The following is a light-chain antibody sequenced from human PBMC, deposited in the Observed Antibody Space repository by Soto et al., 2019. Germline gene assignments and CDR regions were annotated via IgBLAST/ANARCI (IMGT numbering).Light chain of an antibody. CDR3: QQRKSRLT. CDR1: QSVSSY. J-gene: IGKJ4*01. V-gene: IGKV3-11*01. Sequence: DIVLTQSPATLSLSPGERATLSCRASQSVSSYLAWYQQKPGQAPRLLIYDASNRAPGIPSRFSGSGSGTDFTLTISSLEPEDFSFYYCQQRKSRLTFGGGTTVEIK. CDR2: DAS.